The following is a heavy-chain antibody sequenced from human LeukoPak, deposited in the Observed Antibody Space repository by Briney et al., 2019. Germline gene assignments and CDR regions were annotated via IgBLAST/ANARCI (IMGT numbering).Heavy chain of an antibody. J-gene: IGHJ4*02. D-gene: IGHD3-10*01. CDR1: GFTSSTYS. CDR2: ISSSSSTI. CDR3: ARDQGYGSGIYYFDY. Sequence: GGSLRLSCAASGFTSSTYSMNWVRQAPGKGLEWVSYISSSSSTIYYADSVRGRFTISRDNGKNSLYLQMNSLRAEDTAVYYCARDQGYGSGIYYFDYWGQGTLVTASS. V-gene: IGHV3-48*01.